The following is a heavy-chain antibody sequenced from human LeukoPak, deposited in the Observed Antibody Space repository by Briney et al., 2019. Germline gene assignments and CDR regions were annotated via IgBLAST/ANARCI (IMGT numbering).Heavy chain of an antibody. CDR2: VNPGGSIA. V-gene: IGHV3-74*01. CDR1: GFTFNNYW. CDR3: ARDRDYDILTGYYNALAY. J-gene: IGHJ4*02. Sequence: GGSLRLSCAASGFTFNNYWIHWVRQAPGKGLVWVSRVNPGGSIANSADSVKGRFTISRDNAKNTVYLQTSSLTAEDTAVYYCARDRDYDILTGYYNALAYWGQGTLVTVSS. D-gene: IGHD3-9*01.